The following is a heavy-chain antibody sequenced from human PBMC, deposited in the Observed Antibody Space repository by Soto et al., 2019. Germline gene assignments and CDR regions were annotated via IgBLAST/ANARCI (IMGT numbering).Heavy chain of an antibody. CDR3: ARDKDNWNYYLDY. CDR1: GGTFSSYT. D-gene: IGHD1-7*01. J-gene: IGHJ4*02. V-gene: IGHV1-69*08. CDR2: IIPILGIA. Sequence: QVQLVQSGAEVKKPGSSVKVSCKASGGTFSSYTISWVRQAPGQGLEWMGRIIPILGIANYAQKFQCRVTITADKSTSTAYMELSSLRSEDTAVYYCARDKDNWNYYLDYWGQGTLVTVSS.